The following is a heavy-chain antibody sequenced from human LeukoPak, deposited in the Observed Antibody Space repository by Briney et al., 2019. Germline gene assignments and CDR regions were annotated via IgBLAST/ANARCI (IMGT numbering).Heavy chain of an antibody. CDR3: ARDYDVLSGNYVDY. D-gene: IGHD3-3*01. Sequence: PSETLSLTCTVSGGSISSSNWWSWVRPPPGKGLEWIGEIYHSGSTNYNPSLKSRVTISVDKSKNQFSLNLTSVTAADTAGYYCARDYDVLSGNYVDYWGQGTLVTVSS. CDR2: IYHSGST. V-gene: IGHV4-4*02. J-gene: IGHJ4*02. CDR1: GGSISSSNW.